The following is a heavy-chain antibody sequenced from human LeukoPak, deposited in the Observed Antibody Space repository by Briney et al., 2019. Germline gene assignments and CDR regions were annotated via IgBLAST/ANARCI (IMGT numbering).Heavy chain of an antibody. Sequence: SETLSLTCTVSGGSITTHYWSWIRHPAGKGLEWIGRIHTSGSTNYNPSLEGRATMSLDTSKNQFSLNLSSVTAANTALYYCARNLGYNWFGPWGQGTLVTVSS. D-gene: IGHD1-26*01. V-gene: IGHV4-4*07. CDR3: ARNLGYNWFGP. J-gene: IGHJ5*02. CDR1: GGSITTHY. CDR2: IHTSGST.